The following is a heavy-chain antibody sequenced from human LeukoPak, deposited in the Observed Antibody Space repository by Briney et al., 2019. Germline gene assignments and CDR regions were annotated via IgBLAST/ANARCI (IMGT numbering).Heavy chain of an antibody. J-gene: IGHJ4*02. CDR2: INPNSGGT. V-gene: IGHV1-2*02. D-gene: IGHD3-3*01. CDR3: ARDFWSGYYRPHDY. Sequence: GASVKVSCKASGYTFTGYYMHWVRQAPGQGLEWMGWINPNSGGTNYAQKFQGRVTMTRDTSISTAYMELSRLRSDDTAVYYCARDFWSGYYRPHDYWGQGTLVTVSS. CDR1: GYTFTGYY.